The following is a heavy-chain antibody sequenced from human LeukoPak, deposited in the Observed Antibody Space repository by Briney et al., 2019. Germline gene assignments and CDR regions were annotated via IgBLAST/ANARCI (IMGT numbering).Heavy chain of an antibody. CDR1: GGSLNDYG. D-gene: IGHD3/OR15-3a*01. V-gene: IGHV1-69*06. J-gene: IGHJ4*02. CDR3: ATDLQSDFWTSYYWDN. Sequence: ASVKVSCKASGGSLNDYGVSWVRQAPGQGLEWMGRIIPMFGTTIYAEKFQGRVTISADKSTNTAYVEVSRLKSDDTAIFYCATDLQSDFWTSYYWDNWGQGTLVTVSS. CDR2: IIPMFGTT.